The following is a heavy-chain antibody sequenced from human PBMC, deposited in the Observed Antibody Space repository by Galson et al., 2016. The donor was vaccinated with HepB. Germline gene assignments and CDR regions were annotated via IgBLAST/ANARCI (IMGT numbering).Heavy chain of an antibody. CDR3: AREGSRAGYY. CDR2: IDYSGRT. V-gene: IGHV4-34*01. CDR1: GGPLSGYG. D-gene: IGHD2-15*01. J-gene: IGHJ4*02. Sequence: TLSLTCAVSGGPLSGYGWSWIRQPPGKGLEWTGEIDYSGRTNYSPSLKSRVTMSTDTSNNQFSLKLSSVTAADTAVYYCAREGSRAGYYWGRGTLVTVSA.